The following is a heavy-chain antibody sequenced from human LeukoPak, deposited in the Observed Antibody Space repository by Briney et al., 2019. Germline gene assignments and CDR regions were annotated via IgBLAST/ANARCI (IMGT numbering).Heavy chain of an antibody. CDR1: GFTFSAYW. J-gene: IGHJ4*02. D-gene: IGHD2-15*01. CDR2: IYNDGSSR. CDR3: SRSRDSGAFYFDS. V-gene: IGHV3-74*01. Sequence: GGSLRLSCAASGFTFSAYWRHWVRQAPGKGLVWVSRIYNDGSSRSYADSVKGRFTISRNNAKNTLYLQMNSLRAEDTALYFCSRSRDSGAFYFDSWGQGALVTVSS.